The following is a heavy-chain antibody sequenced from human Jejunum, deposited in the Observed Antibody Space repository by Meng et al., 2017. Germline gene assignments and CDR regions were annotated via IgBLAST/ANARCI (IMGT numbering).Heavy chain of an antibody. V-gene: IGHV4-4*02. Sequence: QLQESGPGLGRPSGPRSSPCVVSGGSVSTTDWGSWVRQPPGKGLEWIGEISRSGRANYNPSLKGRVTISLDRSMNLFSLKLDSVTAADAAVYYCARDPRTNWASRFFDNWGQGTLVTVSS. CDR2: ISRSGRA. D-gene: IGHD1/OR15-1a*01. CDR1: GGSVSTTDW. J-gene: IGHJ4*02. CDR3: ARDPRTNWASRFFDN.